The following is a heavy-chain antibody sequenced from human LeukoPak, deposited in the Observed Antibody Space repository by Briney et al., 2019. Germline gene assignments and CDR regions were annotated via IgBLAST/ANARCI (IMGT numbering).Heavy chain of an antibody. D-gene: IGHD7-27*01. CDR1: GFSFRSYS. V-gene: IGHV3-21*01. Sequence: GGSLRLSCAASGFSFRSYSMNWVCQAPGKGLEWVSSISSGSSYRYYADSVRGRFTISRDNAKSSLYLQMNSLRAEDTAVYYCARDVGRTGPGDYWGQGTLVTVSS. CDR3: ARDVGRTGPGDY. J-gene: IGHJ4*02. CDR2: ISSGSSYR.